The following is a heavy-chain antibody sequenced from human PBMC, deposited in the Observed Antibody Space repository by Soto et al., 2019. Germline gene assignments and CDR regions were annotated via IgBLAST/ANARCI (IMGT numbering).Heavy chain of an antibody. CDR1: GYIFSHYG. CDR3: ARDDRGTCTGTISYYFDH. J-gene: IGHJ4*01. D-gene: IGHD2-8*02. V-gene: IGHV1-18*04. CDR2: TSAYNDAT. Sequence: QVQLVQSGTEVKEPGASVKVSCKASGYIFSHYGISWGRQAPGQGLEGMAWTSAYNDATNYAPKLQDRVTLTTDTSTGTAYMVTRSLSPDDTAVYYWARDDRGTCTGTISYYFDHWGHGTLVYVSS.